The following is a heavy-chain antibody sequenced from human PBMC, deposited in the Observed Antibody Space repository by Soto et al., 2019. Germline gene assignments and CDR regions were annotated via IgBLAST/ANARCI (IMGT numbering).Heavy chain of an antibody. CDR2: IYWDDDK. J-gene: IGHJ5*02. CDR3: AHIPNYYQYDWFDP. CDR1: GFSLTTRGVG. D-gene: IGHD3-16*01. V-gene: IGHV2-5*02. Sequence: QITLKESGPTLVKPTQTLTLTCTFSGFSLTTRGVGVGWIRQPPGKALECLALIYWDDDKRYSPSLQSRLSTHKXTXRNQVVLTMTNVDPVDTATYYCAHIPNYYQYDWFDPWGQGTLVSVSS.